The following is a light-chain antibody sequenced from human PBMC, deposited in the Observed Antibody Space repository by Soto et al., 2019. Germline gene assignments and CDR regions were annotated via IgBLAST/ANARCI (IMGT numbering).Light chain of an antibody. J-gene: IGKJ3*01. Sequence: EIVMTQSPATLSVSPGERATLSCRASQSVSGKLAWYQHKPGQAPRLLFYGASTRAAGVPEMFSGGGSGTDFTLTNTRLEPEDFAVYCCQHYGSSLFTFGPGTKVDIK. CDR1: QSVSGK. CDR2: GAS. CDR3: QHYGSSLFT. V-gene: IGKV3-20*01.